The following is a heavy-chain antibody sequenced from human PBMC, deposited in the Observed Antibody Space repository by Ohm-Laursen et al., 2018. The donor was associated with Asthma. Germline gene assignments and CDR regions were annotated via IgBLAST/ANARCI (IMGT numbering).Heavy chain of an antibody. Sequence: SLRLSCTASGFTFRSYNMNWVRQAPGKGLEWVSSISSSSSYIYYADSVKGRFTISRDNARNSLYLQMNSLRAEDTAVYYCARGLRFLEWLHNWFDPWGQGTLVTVSS. D-gene: IGHD3-3*01. CDR3: ARGLRFLEWLHNWFDP. CDR1: GFTFRSYN. J-gene: IGHJ5*02. V-gene: IGHV3-21*01. CDR2: ISSSSSYI.